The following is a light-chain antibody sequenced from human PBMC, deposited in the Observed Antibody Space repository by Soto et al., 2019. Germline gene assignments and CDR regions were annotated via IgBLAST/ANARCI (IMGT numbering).Light chain of an antibody. CDR3: QQSYNTLT. V-gene: IGKV1-39*01. CDR2: GAS. Sequence: DIQMTQSPSSLYASVGDRVTITCQASQTINTYLNWYQQKPGQAPNLLIYGASSLQRGVPSRFSGSGSGTDFTLTITNLQPEDLATYYCQQSYNTLTFGQGTRLDMK. J-gene: IGKJ5*01. CDR1: QTINTY.